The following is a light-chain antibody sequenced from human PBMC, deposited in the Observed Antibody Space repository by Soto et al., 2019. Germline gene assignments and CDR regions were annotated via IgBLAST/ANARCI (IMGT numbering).Light chain of an antibody. CDR3: HQRAGWPPT. CDR1: QSITSTY. V-gene: IGKV3-20*01. CDR2: GTT. Sequence: TQSPGTLSLSPGERATLSCSAGQSITSTYLAWYQQKPGQAPRLLIYGTTTRATGIPDRFSGSVSGTDFTLTISRLEPEDFAVYFCHQRAGWPPTFGGGTKVDIK. J-gene: IGKJ4*01.